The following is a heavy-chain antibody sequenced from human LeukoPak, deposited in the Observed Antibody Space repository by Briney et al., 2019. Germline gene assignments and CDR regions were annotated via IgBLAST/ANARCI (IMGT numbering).Heavy chain of an antibody. CDR1: GFTFSSYS. Sequence: GSLRLSCAASGFTFSSYSMNWVRQAPGKGLEWVSSISSSSSYIYYADSVKGRFTISRDNAKNSLYLQMNSLRAEDTAVYYCARRYCSSTSCYNFDYWGQGTLVTVSS. CDR3: ARRYCSSTSCYNFDY. V-gene: IGHV3-21*01. J-gene: IGHJ4*02. CDR2: ISSSSSYI. D-gene: IGHD2-2*01.